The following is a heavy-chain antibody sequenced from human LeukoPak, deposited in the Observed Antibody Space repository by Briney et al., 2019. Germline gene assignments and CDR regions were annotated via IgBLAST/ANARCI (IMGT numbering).Heavy chain of an antibody. CDR3: ASAIGDCGGDCVDAFDI. CDR2: ISRSSSYI. J-gene: IGHJ3*02. V-gene: IGHV3-21*01. CDR1: GFTFSSYS. Sequence: GGSLRLSCAASGFTFSSYSMNWVRQVPRKGLEWVSSISRSSSYIYYADSVKGRFTISRDNAKNSLYLQMNSLRGEDTAVYYCASAIGDCGGDCVDAFDIWGQGTMVTVSS. D-gene: IGHD2-21*02.